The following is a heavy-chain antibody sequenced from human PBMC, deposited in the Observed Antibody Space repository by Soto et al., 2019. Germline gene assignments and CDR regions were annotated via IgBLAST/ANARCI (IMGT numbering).Heavy chain of an antibody. CDR3: ARLGGPPGMDV. Sequence: XSVKVSCKASGYTFTRYGISWVRQAPGQGLEWMGWXSAYNXNTNYEKKLQXXVTMTTDXXXSTDYMELRSLRSDDTAVYYCARLGGPPGMDVWGQGTTVTASS. D-gene: IGHD1-26*01. V-gene: IGHV1-18*01. J-gene: IGHJ6*02. CDR2: XSAYNXNT. CDR1: GYTFTRYG.